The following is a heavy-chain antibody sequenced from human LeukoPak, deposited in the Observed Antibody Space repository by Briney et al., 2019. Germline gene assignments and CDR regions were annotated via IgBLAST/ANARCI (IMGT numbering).Heavy chain of an antibody. CDR1: GYTFTSYA. CDR3: ARSRNYYDSTGYVDY. Sequence: ASVKVSCKASGYTFTSYAMHWVRQAPGQRLEWMGRINAGNGNTKYSQKFQGRVTMTRDTSTSTVYMELSSLRSEDTAVYYCARSRNYYDSTGYVDYWGQGTLVTVSS. D-gene: IGHD3-22*01. CDR2: INAGNGNT. J-gene: IGHJ4*02. V-gene: IGHV1-3*01.